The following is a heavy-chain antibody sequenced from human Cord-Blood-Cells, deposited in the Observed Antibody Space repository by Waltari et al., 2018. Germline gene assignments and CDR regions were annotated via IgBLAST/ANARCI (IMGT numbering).Heavy chain of an antibody. Sequence: QVQLVQSGAEVKKPGASVKVSCKASGYTFTSYYMHWVRQAPGQGLEWMGIINPSGGSTSYAQKFQGRVTMTRDTSTSTVYMELSSLRSEDTAVYYCARVLYDPPHYYYYGMDVWGQGTTVTVSS. CDR1: GYTFTSYY. J-gene: IGHJ6*02. D-gene: IGHD5-12*01. V-gene: IGHV1-46*01. CDR2: INPSGGST. CDR3: ARVLYDPPHYYYYGMDV.